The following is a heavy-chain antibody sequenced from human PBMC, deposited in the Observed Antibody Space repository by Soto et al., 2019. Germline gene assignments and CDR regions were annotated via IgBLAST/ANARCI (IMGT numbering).Heavy chain of an antibody. Sequence: SETLSLICTVSGGAVSRGTYYWIWIRQPPGKGLEWIGHIYFTGSTNYNPSLKSRVTMSLDTSRNQFSLKLSSVTAADTAVYYCTRGPPRVQWFDPWGLGTLVTVS. CDR1: GGAVSRGTYY. CDR2: IYFTGST. V-gene: IGHV4-61*01. J-gene: IGHJ5*02. CDR3: TRGPPRVQWFDP.